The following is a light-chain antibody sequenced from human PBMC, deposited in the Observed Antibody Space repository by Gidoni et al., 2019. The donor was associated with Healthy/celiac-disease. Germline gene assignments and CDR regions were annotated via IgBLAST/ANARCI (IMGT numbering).Light chain of an antibody. J-gene: IGKJ4*01. Sequence: EIVMTQSPATLSVSPGERATLSGRASQSVSSNFACYQQKPGQAPRLLIYGASPRATGIPARFSGSGSGTEFTLTISSLQSEDFAVYYCQQYNNWPPLTFGGGNKVEIK. CDR2: GAS. CDR1: QSVSSN. CDR3: QQYNNWPPLT. V-gene: IGKV3-15*01.